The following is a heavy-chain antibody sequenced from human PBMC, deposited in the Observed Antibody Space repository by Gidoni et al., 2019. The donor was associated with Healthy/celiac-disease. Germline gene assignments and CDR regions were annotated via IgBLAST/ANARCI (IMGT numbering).Heavy chain of an antibody. Sequence: QVQLQESGPGLVKPSGTLSLTCGVSGGSISSSNWWRWVRRPPGKGLEWIGEIYHSGRTNYNPSHKSRVTISGGKSKNQFSLKLSSVTAADTAVYYCARLLSGQLVSRHGSEGWFDPWGQGTLVTVSS. CDR3: ARLLSGQLVSRHGSEGWFDP. CDR2: IYHSGRT. J-gene: IGHJ5*02. D-gene: IGHD6-13*01. CDR1: GGSISSSNW. V-gene: IGHV4-4*02.